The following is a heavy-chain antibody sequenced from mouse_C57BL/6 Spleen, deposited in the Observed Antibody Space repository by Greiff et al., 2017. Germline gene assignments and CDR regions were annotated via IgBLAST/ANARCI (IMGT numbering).Heavy chain of an antibody. J-gene: IGHJ2*01. V-gene: IGHV6-6*01. D-gene: IGHD5-5*01. CDR1: GFTFSDAW. Sequence: EVMLVESGGGLVQPGGSMKLSCAASGFTFSDAWMDWVRLSPEKGLEWVAEIRNKANNHATYYAESVKGRFTISRDYSKSSVYQHMNSLIAEDTGMYYCTRRLPYFDYWGQGTTLTVSS. CDR3: TRRLPYFDY. CDR2: IRNKANNHAT.